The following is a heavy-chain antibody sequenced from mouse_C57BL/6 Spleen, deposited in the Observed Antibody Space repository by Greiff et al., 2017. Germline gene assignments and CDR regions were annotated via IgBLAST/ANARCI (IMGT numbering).Heavy chain of an antibody. CDR2: ISYDGSN. V-gene: IGHV3-6*01. Sequence: ESGPGLVKPSQSLSLTCSVTGYSITSGYYWNWIRQFPGNKLEWMGYISYDGSNNYNPSLKNRTSITRDTSKNQYFLKLNSVTTEDTATYYCARDYDYYAMDYWGQGTSVTVSS. CDR3: ARDYDYYAMDY. D-gene: IGHD1-1*01. J-gene: IGHJ4*01. CDR1: GYSITSGYY.